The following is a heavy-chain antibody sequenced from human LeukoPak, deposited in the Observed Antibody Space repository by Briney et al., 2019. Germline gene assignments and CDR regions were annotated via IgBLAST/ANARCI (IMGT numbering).Heavy chain of an antibody. D-gene: IGHD2-15*01. CDR1: GFTFSSYA. CDR3: AKLSDCSGGSCYSGY. CDR2: ISGSGGST. Sequence: GSLRLSCATSGFTFSSYAMSWVRQAPGKGLEWVSAISGSGGSTYYADSVKGRFTISRDNSKNTLYLQMNSLRAEDTAVYYCAKLSDCSGGSCYSGYWGQGTLVTVSS. V-gene: IGHV3-23*01. J-gene: IGHJ4*02.